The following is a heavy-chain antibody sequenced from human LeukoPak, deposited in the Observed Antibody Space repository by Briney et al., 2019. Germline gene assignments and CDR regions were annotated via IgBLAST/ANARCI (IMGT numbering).Heavy chain of an antibody. CDR1: GFSFSDDY. CDR2: IRNKPHSYTT. CDR3: TRTTFPLGVGYGHYFDS. V-gene: IGHV3-72*01. D-gene: IGHD5-18*01. J-gene: IGHJ4*02. Sequence: GGSLRLSCAASGFSFSDDYMDWVRQAPGKGLEWVGRIRNKPHSYTTEYAASVKGRFTISRDDSRNSLYLQMHSLRTDDTGVYFCTRTTFPLGVGYGHYFDSWGQGTLVTVSS.